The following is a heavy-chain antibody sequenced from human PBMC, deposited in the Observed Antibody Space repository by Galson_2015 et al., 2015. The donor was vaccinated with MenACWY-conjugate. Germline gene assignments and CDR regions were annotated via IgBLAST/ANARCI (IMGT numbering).Heavy chain of an antibody. Sequence: CALSGDSVSSHSVAWNWIRQSPARGLAWLGRPYYSSKWYNDYATSVKSRITIKSDTTKNAFSLHLKSVTPDDTAVYYCAREGSRIWYEIDCWGQGTLVTDSS. CDR2: PYYSSKWYN. J-gene: IGHJ4*02. CDR1: GDSVSSHSVA. D-gene: IGHD6-13*01. V-gene: IGHV6-1*01. CDR3: AREGSRIWYEIDC.